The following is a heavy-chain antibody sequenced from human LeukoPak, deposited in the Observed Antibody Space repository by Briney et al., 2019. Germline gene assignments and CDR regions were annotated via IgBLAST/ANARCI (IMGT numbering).Heavy chain of an antibody. D-gene: IGHD3-10*01. CDR2: INHSGST. J-gene: IGHJ4*02. CDR3: ARGPVATMFRI. CDR1: GGSLIDNY. Sequence: SETLSLTCAVYGGSLIDNYWSWIRQPPGKGLEWIGEINHSGSTKYNPSLKSRVTISVDTSKNQFSLNLRSATAADTAVYYCARGPVATMFRIWGQGTLVTVSS. V-gene: IGHV4-34*01.